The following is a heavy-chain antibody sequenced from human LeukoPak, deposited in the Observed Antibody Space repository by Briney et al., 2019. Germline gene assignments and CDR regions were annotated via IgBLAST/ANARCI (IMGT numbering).Heavy chain of an antibody. CDR3: ATDISTHYFGS. CDR2: DASNK. J-gene: IGHJ4*02. Sequence: GRSLRLSCAASGISFSSYGMHWVRQAPGKGLEWVTFDASNKYYAESVKGRFTISRDNSRNTLLLQMNSLRAEDTAIYYCATDISTHYFGSWGQGTLVTVSS. V-gene: IGHV3-33*01. CDR1: GISFSSYG. D-gene: IGHD3-9*01.